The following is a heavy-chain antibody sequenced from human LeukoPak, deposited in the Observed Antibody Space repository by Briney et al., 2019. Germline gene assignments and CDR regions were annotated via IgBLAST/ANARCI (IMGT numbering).Heavy chain of an antibody. Sequence: SETLSLTCTVYGGSFSDYYLTWIRQPPGKGLEWIGEINHSGSTNYNPSLKSRVTISVDTSKNQFSLKLSSVTAADTAVYYCTRGSIAYYYMDVWGKGTTVTISS. CDR2: INHSGST. CDR3: TRGSIAYYYMDV. CDR1: GGSFSDYY. V-gene: IGHV4-34*01. D-gene: IGHD3-22*01. J-gene: IGHJ6*03.